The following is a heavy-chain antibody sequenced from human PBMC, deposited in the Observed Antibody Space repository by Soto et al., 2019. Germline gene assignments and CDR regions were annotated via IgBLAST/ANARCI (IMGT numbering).Heavy chain of an antibody. J-gene: IGHJ5*02. D-gene: IGHD1-26*01. CDR1: GGPFSGFF. CDR2: FNPGGST. CDR3: ARSAASFGGASYLGA. Sequence: SETLSLTCGVHGGPFSGFFWSWIRQPPGKGLEWIGEFNPGGSTNYNPSLKSRLTISADRSTSQVPLRLTSVTAADAAVYFCARSAASFGGASYLGAWGQGTLVTVSS. V-gene: IGHV4-34*01.